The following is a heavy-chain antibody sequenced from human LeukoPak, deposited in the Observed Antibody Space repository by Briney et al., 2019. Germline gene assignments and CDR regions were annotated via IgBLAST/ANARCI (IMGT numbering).Heavy chain of an antibody. Sequence: ASVKVSCKASGYTFTSYDINWVRQATGQGLEWMGWMNPNSGNTGYAQKFQGRITMTRNPSISTAYMELSSLTSEDTAVYYCARIAAAGNRRLNYWGQGTLVTVSS. J-gene: IGHJ4*02. CDR3: ARIAAAGNRRLNY. D-gene: IGHD6-13*01. V-gene: IGHV1-8*01. CDR2: MNPNSGNT. CDR1: GYTFTSYD.